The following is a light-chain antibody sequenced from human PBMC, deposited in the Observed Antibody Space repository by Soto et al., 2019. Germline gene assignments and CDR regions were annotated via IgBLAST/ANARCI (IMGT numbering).Light chain of an antibody. Sequence: QSALTQPASVSGSPGQSITISCTGTSSDIGGYNFVSWYQQHPGKAPTLMIFEVSKRPSGVSNRFSGSKSGNTASLTISGLQAEDEADYYCSSYTSSTTNVFGTGTKLTVL. V-gene: IGLV2-14*01. CDR3: SSYTSSTTNV. J-gene: IGLJ1*01. CDR2: EVS. CDR1: SSDIGGYNF.